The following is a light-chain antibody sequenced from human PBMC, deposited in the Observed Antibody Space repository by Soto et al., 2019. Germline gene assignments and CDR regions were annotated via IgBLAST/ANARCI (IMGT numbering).Light chain of an antibody. CDR3: QQFHKWPLT. V-gene: IGKV3-15*01. Sequence: EIVLTQSPGTLSLSPGERATLSCRASQSVSNNLAWYQQKPGQTPRVLIDGASTRATGIPARFSGSGSGTEFTLTISSLQSEDVAVYYCQQFHKWPLTFGGGTKV. J-gene: IGKJ4*01. CDR1: QSVSNN. CDR2: GAS.